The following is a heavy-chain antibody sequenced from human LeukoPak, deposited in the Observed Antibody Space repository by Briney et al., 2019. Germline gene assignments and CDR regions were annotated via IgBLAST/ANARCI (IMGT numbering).Heavy chain of an antibody. D-gene: IGHD4-17*01. CDR3: ARTDYGDSHWYFDL. Sequence: GGSLRLSCAASGFTFSSYGMHWVRQAPGKGLEWVAVIWHDGSNKYYADSVKGRFTISRDNSKNTLYLQMNSLRAEDTAVYYCARTDYGDSHWYFDLWGRGTLVTVSS. V-gene: IGHV3-33*01. CDR1: GFTFSSYG. CDR2: IWHDGSNK. J-gene: IGHJ2*01.